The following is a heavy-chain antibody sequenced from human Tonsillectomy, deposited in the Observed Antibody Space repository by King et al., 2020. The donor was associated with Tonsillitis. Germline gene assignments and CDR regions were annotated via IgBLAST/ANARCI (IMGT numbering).Heavy chain of an antibody. CDR2: IRFDGSNE. CDR3: AIFGSIAGRRDY. V-gene: IGHV3-30*02. D-gene: IGHD6-6*01. J-gene: IGHJ4*02. Sequence: VQLVESGGGVVQPGGSLRLSCAASGFTFSLHALHWVRQAPGKGLEWVTYIRFDGSNEYYVDSVKGRFTISRDNSRNTLYLQMNSLRTEDTAVYYCAIFGSIAGRRDYWGQGTLVSVSS. CDR1: GFTFSLHA.